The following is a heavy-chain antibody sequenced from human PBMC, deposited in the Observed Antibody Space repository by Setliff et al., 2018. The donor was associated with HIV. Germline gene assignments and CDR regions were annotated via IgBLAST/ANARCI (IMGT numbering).Heavy chain of an antibody. CDR2: TSHSGKT. CDR3: VTSSSWSSRLNF. Sequence: TLSLTCAVYDGPLSGHYWSWIRQPPGQGLEWIGETSHSGKTNYNPSLKSRVTISVDTSKNQFSLKLTSVTAADTAVYYCVTSSSWSSRLNFWGPGMLVTVS. D-gene: IGHD2-2*01. V-gene: IGHV4-34*01. J-gene: IGHJ4*02. CDR1: DGPLSGHY.